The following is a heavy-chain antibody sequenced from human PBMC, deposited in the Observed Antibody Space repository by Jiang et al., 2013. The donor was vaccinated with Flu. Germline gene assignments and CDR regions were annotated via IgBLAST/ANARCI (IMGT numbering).Heavy chain of an antibody. J-gene: IGHJ4*02. CDR3: ARQDGDYAADY. CDR1: GGSISSYY. Sequence: GPGLVKPSETLSLTCTVSGGSISSYYWSWIRQPPGKGLEWIGYIYYSGSTNYNPSLKSRVTISVDTSKNQFSLKLSSVTAADTAVYYCARQDGDYAADYWGQGTLVTVSS. D-gene: IGHD4-17*01. V-gene: IGHV4-59*08. CDR2: IYYSGST.